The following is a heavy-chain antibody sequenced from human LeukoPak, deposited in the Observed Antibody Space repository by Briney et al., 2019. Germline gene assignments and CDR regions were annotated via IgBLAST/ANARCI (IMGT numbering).Heavy chain of an antibody. CDR2: INSDGGGA. J-gene: IGHJ5*02. V-gene: IGHV3-74*01. CDR1: GITFGNNW. CDR3: ARDVPDNWFDT. Sequence: GGSLRLSCAASGITFGNNWMHWVRQGPGKGLVWMSRINSDGGGAIYADSVKGRFTVSRDNAKNTLYLQMISLRAEDTAVYYCARDVPDNWFDTWGQGTLVTVSS.